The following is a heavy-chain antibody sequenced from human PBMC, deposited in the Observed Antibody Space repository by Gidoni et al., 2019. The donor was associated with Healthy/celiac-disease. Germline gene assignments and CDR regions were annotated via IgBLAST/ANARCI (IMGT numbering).Heavy chain of an antibody. D-gene: IGHD6-19*01. J-gene: IGHJ4*02. V-gene: IGHV3-30-3*01. CDR3: ARDPLSGGAVADPGDY. CDR2: ISYDGSNK. Sequence: GKGLEWVAVISYDGSNKYYADSVKGRFTISRDNSKNTLYLQMNSLRAEDTAVYYCARDPLSGGAVADPGDYWGQGTLVTVSS.